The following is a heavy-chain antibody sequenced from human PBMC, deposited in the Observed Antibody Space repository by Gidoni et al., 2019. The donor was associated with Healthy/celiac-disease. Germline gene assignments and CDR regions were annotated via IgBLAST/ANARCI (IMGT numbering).Heavy chain of an antibody. Sequence: QVQLVQSGAEVKKPGSSVKVSCKASGGTFSSYAISWVRQAPGQGLEWMGGIIPIFGTANYAQKFQGRVTITADESTSTAYMELSSLRSEDTAVYYCARVGGDGYNYYYYGMDVWGQGTTVTVSS. J-gene: IGHJ6*02. CDR1: GGTFSSYA. D-gene: IGHD5-12*01. CDR3: ARVGGDGYNYYYYGMDV. CDR2: IIPIFGTA. V-gene: IGHV1-69*01.